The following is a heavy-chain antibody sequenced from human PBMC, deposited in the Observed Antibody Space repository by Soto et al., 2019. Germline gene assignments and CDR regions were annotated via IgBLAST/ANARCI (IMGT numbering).Heavy chain of an antibody. CDR2: IYYRGST. Sequence: SETLSLTCTVSGGSITTNYWSWIRQPPGKGLEWIGYIYYRGSTNYNPSLKSRVTISVDTSKNQFSLKLGSVTAADTAVYYCARGSNTSLPPYYFHYWGQGTLVTVSS. D-gene: IGHD5-18*01. CDR3: ARGSNTSLPPYYFHY. CDR1: GGSITTNY. V-gene: IGHV4-59*01. J-gene: IGHJ4*02.